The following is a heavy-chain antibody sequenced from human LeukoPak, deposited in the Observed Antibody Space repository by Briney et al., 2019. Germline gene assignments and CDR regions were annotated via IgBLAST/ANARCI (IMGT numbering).Heavy chain of an antibody. CDR1: RFTFSTYT. Sequence: GGSLRLSCAASRFTFSTYTMNWVRQAPGKGLEWVSSISSSSNNINYADSVKGRFTISRDNAMNSVHLQMNSLRVEDTAAYYCARGYQRPDYWGQGTLITVSS. J-gene: IGHJ4*02. V-gene: IGHV3-21*01. D-gene: IGHD2-2*01. CDR2: ISSSSNNI. CDR3: ARGYQRPDY.